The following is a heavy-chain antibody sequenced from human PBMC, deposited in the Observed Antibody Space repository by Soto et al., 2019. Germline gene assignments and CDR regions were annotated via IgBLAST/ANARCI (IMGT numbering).Heavy chain of an antibody. Sequence: GASVKVSCKASGYTFTSYGISWVRQAPGQGLEWMGWISADNGNTNYAQKLQGRVTITRDTSTSTAYMELSSLRSDDTAVYYCARGSGWTENDAFDIWGQGTMVTVSS. V-gene: IGHV1-18*01. J-gene: IGHJ3*02. CDR3: ARGSGWTENDAFDI. CDR1: GYTFTSYG. CDR2: ISADNGNT. D-gene: IGHD6-19*01.